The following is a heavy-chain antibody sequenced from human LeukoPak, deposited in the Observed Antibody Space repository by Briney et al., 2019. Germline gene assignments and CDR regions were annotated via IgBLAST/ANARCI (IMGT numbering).Heavy chain of an antibody. CDR1: GFRFSGYY. V-gene: IGHV3-11*01. D-gene: IGHD6-13*01. J-gene: IGHJ1*01. Sequence: GGSLRLSCAASGFRFSGYYMSWIRQAPGKALEWVSYIGSSGATKSYADSVKGRFTISRDNADNSLYLQMNSLRPEDTAVYYCARDAGGSSSYYSDWGQGTLVTVSS. CDR2: IGSSGATK. CDR3: ARDAGGSSSYYSD.